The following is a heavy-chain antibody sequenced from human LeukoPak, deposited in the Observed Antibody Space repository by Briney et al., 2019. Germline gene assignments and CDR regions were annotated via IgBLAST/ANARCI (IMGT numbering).Heavy chain of an antibody. D-gene: IGHD3-16*01. CDR1: GGSISSSSYY. J-gene: IGHJ1*01. Sequence: SSETLSLTCTVSGGSISSSSYYWGWIRQPPGKGLEWIGSIYYSGSTYYNPSLKSRVTISVDTSKNQFSLKLSSVTAADTAVYYYARGGGSHYLQHWGQGTLVTVSS. CDR2: IYYSGST. CDR3: ARGGGSHYLQH. V-gene: IGHV4-39*07.